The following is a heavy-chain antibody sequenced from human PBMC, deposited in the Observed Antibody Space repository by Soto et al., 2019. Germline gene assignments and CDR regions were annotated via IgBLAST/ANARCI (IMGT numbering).Heavy chain of an antibody. Sequence: QVQLVQSGAEVKTPGSSVKVSCKASGGTFSSYSINWVRQAPGQGLEWMGRLIPMFGTTDYAQRFQGRVTFTADESCRTASMEVTNLTSEDTAVYYCARAVVLTFTRFYDMDVWGQGTTVTVSS. D-gene: IGHD3-9*01. V-gene: IGHV1-69*18. CDR1: GGTFSSYS. CDR3: ARAVVLTFTRFYDMDV. CDR2: LIPMFGTT. J-gene: IGHJ6*02.